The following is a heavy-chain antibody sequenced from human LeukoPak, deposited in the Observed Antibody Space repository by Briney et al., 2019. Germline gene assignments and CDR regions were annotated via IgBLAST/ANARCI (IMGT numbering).Heavy chain of an antibody. CDR1: GFTFSSYG. D-gene: IGHD3-9*01. V-gene: IGHV3-53*01. J-gene: IGHJ6*04. CDR3: ARANGGYDILTGYYGNYYYGMDV. CDR2: IYSGGST. Sequence: PGGSLRLSCAASGFTFSSYGMHWVRQAPGKGLEWVSVIYSGGSTYYADSVKGRFTISRDNSKNTLYLQMNSLRAEDTAVYYCARANGGYDILTGYYGNYYYGMDVWGKGTTVTVSS.